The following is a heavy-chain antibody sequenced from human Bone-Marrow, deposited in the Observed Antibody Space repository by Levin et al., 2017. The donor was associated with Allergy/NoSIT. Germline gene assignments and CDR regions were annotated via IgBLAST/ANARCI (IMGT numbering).Heavy chain of an antibody. CDR2: IHFSGST. Sequence: KASETLSLTCTVSGGSINSGDYYWSWIRQPPGKGLEWIGYIHFSGSTYYNPSLKSRLTISVDTSKNQFSLKLSSVTAADTAVYYCARERITGTTGWFDPWGQGTVVTVSS. CDR3: ARERITGTTGWFDP. V-gene: IGHV4-30-4*01. CDR1: GGSINSGDYY. J-gene: IGHJ5*02. D-gene: IGHD1-7*01.